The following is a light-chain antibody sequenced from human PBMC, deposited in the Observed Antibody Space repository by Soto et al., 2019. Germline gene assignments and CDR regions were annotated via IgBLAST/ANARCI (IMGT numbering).Light chain of an antibody. J-gene: IGKJ5*01. CDR2: DAS. Sequence: EVVLTQSPATLSLSPGDRATLSCRASQSVSHALAWYQQKPGQAPRLLIHDASSRATGIPARFSGSGSETDFTLTISSLEPEDVEVYYCQQRGSWPPSITFGQGTRLEIK. CDR3: QQRGSWPPSIT. CDR1: QSVSHA. V-gene: IGKV3-11*01.